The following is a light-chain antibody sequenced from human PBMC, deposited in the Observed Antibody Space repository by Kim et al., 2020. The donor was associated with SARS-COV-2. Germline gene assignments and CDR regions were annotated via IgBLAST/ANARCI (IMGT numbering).Light chain of an antibody. CDR3: QQYNSYSPYT. CDR2: KAS. Sequence: DIQMTQSPSTLSASVGDRVTITCRASQSISSLLAWYQQKPGKAPKLLIYKASSLESGVPSRFSGSGSGTEFTLTISSLQPDDFATYYCQQYNSYSPYTFGQGTKLEI. V-gene: IGKV1-5*03. CDR1: QSISSL. J-gene: IGKJ2*01.